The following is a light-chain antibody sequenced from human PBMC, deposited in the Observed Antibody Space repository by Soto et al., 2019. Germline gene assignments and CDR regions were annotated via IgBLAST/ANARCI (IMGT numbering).Light chain of an antibody. Sequence: DIQMTQSPSSLSASVGDRVTITCRASQGIRNDLGWFQQNPGKAPNRLIYAASSLQSGVPSRFSGSGSRTEFTLTVSSLQPEDFATYYCLQQSSYPPLTFGGRTRVEIK. CDR2: AAS. CDR3: LQQSSYPPLT. CDR1: QGIRND. V-gene: IGKV1-17*01. J-gene: IGKJ4*01.